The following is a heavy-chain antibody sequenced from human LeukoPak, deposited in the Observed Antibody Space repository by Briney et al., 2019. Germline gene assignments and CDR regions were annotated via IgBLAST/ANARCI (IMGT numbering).Heavy chain of an antibody. CDR2: ISGSSRHK. CDR3: ARTANFAAGYYIDY. CDR1: GFTFSSYT. V-gene: IGHV3-21*01. D-gene: IGHD6-13*01. Sequence: GGSLRLSCAASGFTFSSYTMNWVRQAPGKGLEWVSSISGSSRHKYYADSVKGRFTISRDNAKNSLYLQMNSLRAEDTAVYYCARTANFAAGYYIDYWVQGTMVSV. J-gene: IGHJ4*02.